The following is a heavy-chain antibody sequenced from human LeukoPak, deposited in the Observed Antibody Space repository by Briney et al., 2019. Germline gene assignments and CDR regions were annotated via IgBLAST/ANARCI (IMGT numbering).Heavy chain of an antibody. CDR3: AKDRLNSFHRGSSFDY. CDR2: IGGSGAGT. V-gene: IGHV3-23*01. J-gene: IGHJ4*02. D-gene: IGHD1-26*01. Sequence: GGSLRLSCAASEFTFSNYAMNWVRQAPGKGLEWVSAIGGSGAGTDYTDSVKGRFTISRDNSKNTLFLQMNSLRAEDTAVYYCAKDRLNSFHRGSSFDYWGQGTLVTVSS. CDR1: EFTFSNYA.